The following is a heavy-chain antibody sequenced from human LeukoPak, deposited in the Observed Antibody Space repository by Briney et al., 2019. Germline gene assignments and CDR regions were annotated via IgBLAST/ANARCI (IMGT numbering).Heavy chain of an antibody. D-gene: IGHD2-21*02. CDR2: ISAYSGNT. V-gene: IGHV1-18*01. Sequence: ASVKVSCKASGYTFTSYGITWVRQAPGQGLEWMGWISAYSGNTNYAQKLQGRVTMTTDTSTSTVYMELRSLRSDDTAVYYCAYGDCFHGYFDYWGQGTLVAVSS. CDR1: GYTFTSYG. J-gene: IGHJ4*02. CDR3: AYGDCFHGYFDY.